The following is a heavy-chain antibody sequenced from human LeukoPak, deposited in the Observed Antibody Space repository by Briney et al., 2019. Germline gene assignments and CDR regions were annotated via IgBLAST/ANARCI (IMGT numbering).Heavy chain of an antibody. CDR1: GFILRSHA. D-gene: IGHD1-1*01. J-gene: IGHJ4*02. CDR3: VKDNEAGGSPFDR. CDR2: ISDNGGST. V-gene: IGHV3-64D*06. Sequence: GGSLRLSCSASGFILRSHAMHWVRQAPGKGLEYVSRISDNGGSTYYADYVKGRFTISRDNSKNTLYLQMSSLRAVDTAVYYCVKDNEAGGSPFDRWGQGTLVTVSS.